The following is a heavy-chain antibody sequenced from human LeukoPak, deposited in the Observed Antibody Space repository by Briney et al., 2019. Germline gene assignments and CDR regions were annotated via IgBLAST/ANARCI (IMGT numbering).Heavy chain of an antibody. CDR3: AKGLSTGYYGDAFDI. V-gene: IGHV3-23*01. CDR1: GFTFSTYA. D-gene: IGHD3-22*01. Sequence: GGSLRLSCAASGFTFSTYAMNWVRQAPGKGLEWVSAISDSRGSTFYADSVKGRFTISRDNSKNTLYLQMNSLRAEDAAVYYCAKGLSTGYYGDAFDIWGQGSMVTVSS. J-gene: IGHJ3*02. CDR2: ISDSRGST.